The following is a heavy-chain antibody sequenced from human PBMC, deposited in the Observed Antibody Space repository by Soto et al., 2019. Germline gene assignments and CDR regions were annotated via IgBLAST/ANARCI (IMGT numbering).Heavy chain of an antibody. Sequence: PGESLKMSCNGSGYSFTIYCIGLVLQMPGKGLDWMGIIYPGDSDTRYSPSFQGQVTISADKSISTAYLQWSSLKASDTAMYYCARLSGGYWYFDLWGCGTLVTVSS. CDR2: IYPGDSDT. J-gene: IGHJ2*01. CDR3: ARLSGGYWYFDL. CDR1: GYSFTIYC. V-gene: IGHV5-51*01. D-gene: IGHD2-15*01.